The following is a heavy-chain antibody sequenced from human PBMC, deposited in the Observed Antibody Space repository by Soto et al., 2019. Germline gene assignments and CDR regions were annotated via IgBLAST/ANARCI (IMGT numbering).Heavy chain of an antibody. V-gene: IGHV3-33*01. J-gene: IGHJ3*02. CDR2: IWYDGSNK. CDR3: AREGLRYFDWLLANDAFDI. CDR1: GFTFSSYG. Sequence: GGSLRLSCAASGFTFSSYGMHWVRQAPGKGLEWVAVIWYDGSNKYYADSVKGRFTISRDNSKNTLYLQMNSLRAEDTAVYYCAREGLRYFDWLLANDAFDIWGQGTMVTVSS. D-gene: IGHD3-9*01.